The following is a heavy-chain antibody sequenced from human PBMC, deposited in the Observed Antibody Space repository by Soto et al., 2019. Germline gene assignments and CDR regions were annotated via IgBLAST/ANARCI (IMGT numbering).Heavy chain of an antibody. CDR3: VCIFSGGYSYGFDYYGMDV. D-gene: IGHD5-18*01. Sequence: PSETLSITCTVSGGSISSSSYYWGWIRQPPGKGLEWIGSIFYSGSTYYNPSLKSRVTISVDTSKNQFSLKLSSVTAADTAMYYCVCIFSGGYSYGFDYYGMDVWGQGTTVT. CDR1: GGSISSSSYY. CDR2: IFYSGST. J-gene: IGHJ6*02. V-gene: IGHV4-39*01.